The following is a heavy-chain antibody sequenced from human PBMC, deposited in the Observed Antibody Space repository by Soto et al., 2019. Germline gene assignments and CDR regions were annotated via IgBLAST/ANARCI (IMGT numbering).Heavy chain of an antibody. D-gene: IGHD6-13*01. Sequence: QVQLVQSGAEVKKPGSSVKVSCKASGGTFSSYTISWVRQAPGQGLEWMGRIIPILGIANYAQKFQGRVTITADKSTSTAYMELSSLRSEDTAVYYCASVLQQPTPYFDYWGQGTLVTVSS. CDR1: GGTFSSYT. CDR2: IIPILGIA. V-gene: IGHV1-69*02. CDR3: ASVLQQPTPYFDY. J-gene: IGHJ4*02.